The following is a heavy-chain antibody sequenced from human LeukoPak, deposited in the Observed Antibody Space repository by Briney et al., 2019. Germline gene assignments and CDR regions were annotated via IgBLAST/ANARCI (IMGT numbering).Heavy chain of an antibody. J-gene: IGHJ5*02. CDR3: AKRRSRNMITFGGVENWFDP. Sequence: GGSLRLSCAASGFTFSSYGMHWVRQAPGKGLEWVAVISNDGSNKYYADSVKGRFTISRDNSKNTLYLQMNSLRAEDTAVYYCAKRRSRNMITFGGVENWFDPWGQGTLVTVSS. V-gene: IGHV3-30*18. D-gene: IGHD3-16*01. CDR1: GFTFSSYG. CDR2: ISNDGSNK.